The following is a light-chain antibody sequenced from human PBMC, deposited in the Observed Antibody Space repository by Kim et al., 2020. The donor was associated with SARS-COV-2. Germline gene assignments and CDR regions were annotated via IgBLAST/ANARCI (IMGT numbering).Light chain of an antibody. Sequence: SYELTQPPSVSVSPGQAATITCSGDALPDQFAYWYQQKPGQAPVLVIYNDIERPSGIPERFSGSSSGTTVTLTISGVQAEDEADYYCQSADSTNTYRVFGGGTKLTVL. CDR2: NDI. CDR3: QSADSTNTYRV. V-gene: IGLV3-25*03. J-gene: IGLJ3*02. CDR1: ALPDQF.